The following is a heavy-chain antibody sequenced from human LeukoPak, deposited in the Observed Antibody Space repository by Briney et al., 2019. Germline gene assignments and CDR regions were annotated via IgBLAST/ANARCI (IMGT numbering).Heavy chain of an antibody. V-gene: IGHV3-66*01. CDR1: GFTVSSNY. J-gene: IGHJ4*02. D-gene: IGHD2-21*02. Sequence: GGSLRLSCAASGFTVSSNYMSWVRQAPGKGLEWVSVIYSGGSTYYADSVKGRFTISRDNSKNTLYLQMNSLRAEHTAVYYCAGGKCGGDCYPTGWFDYWGQGTLVTVSS. CDR2: IYSGGST. CDR3: AGGKCGGDCYPTGWFDY.